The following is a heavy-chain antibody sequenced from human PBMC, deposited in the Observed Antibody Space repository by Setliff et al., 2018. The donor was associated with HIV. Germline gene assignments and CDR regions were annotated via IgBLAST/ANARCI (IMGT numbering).Heavy chain of an antibody. CDR1: GYSISSGYY. Sequence: SLTCAVSGYSISSGYYWGWIRQPPGKGLEWIGSIYHSGSTYYNPSLKSRVTTSVDTSKNQFSLKLSSVTAADTAVYYCARERQWLERDYFDYWGQGTLVTVSS. J-gene: IGHJ4*02. CDR2: IYHSGST. D-gene: IGHD6-19*01. CDR3: ARERQWLERDYFDY. V-gene: IGHV4-38-2*02.